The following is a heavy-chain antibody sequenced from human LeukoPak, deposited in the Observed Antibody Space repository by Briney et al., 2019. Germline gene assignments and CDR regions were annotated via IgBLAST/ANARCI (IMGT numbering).Heavy chain of an antibody. CDR3: ATTGVLTGFYTWDFDY. D-gene: IGHD3-9*01. J-gene: IGHJ4*02. CDR2: ISSGGSNI. CDR1: GFTFSAYN. V-gene: IGHV3-21*01. Sequence: GGPLRLSCAASGFTFSAYNMNWVRQAPGKGLEWVSSISSGGSNIYYTDSVKGRFTISRDNAKSSLYLQMNSLRADDTAVYYCATTGVLTGFYTWDFDYWGQGTLVTVSS.